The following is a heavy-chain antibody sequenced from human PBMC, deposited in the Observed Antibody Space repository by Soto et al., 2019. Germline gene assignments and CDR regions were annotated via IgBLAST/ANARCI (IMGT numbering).Heavy chain of an antibody. CDR2: ISGSGGST. J-gene: IGHJ6*02. V-gene: IGHV3-23*01. D-gene: IGHD6-13*01. CDR3: ANGFPRVYYGMDV. CDR1: GFTFSSYA. Sequence: QTGGSLRLSCAASGFTFSSYAMSWVRQAPGKGLEWVSAISGSGGSTYYADSVKGRFTISRDNSKNTLYLQMNSLRAEDTAVYYCANGFPRVYYGMDVWGQGTTVTVSS.